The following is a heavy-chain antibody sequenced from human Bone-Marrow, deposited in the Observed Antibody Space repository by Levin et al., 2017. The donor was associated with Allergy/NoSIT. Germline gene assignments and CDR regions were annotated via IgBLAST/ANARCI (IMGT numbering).Heavy chain of an antibody. CDR1: GGTFSNFA. CDR3: AKDWNHNLYDYYGMDV. J-gene: IGHJ6*02. D-gene: IGHD1-14*01. Sequence: SVKVSCKASGGTFSNFAISWVRQAPGQGLEWMGGVMPNFGTANYAQKFQGRITITADEVTNTAYMEVSSLRSEDTAVYYCAKDWNHNLYDYYGMDVWGQGTTVTVSS. V-gene: IGHV1-69*13. CDR2: VMPNFGTA.